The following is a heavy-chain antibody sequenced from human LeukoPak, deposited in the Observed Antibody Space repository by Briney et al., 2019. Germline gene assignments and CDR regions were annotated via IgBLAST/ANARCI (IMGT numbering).Heavy chain of an antibody. CDR1: GFTFSSYA. D-gene: IGHD4-17*01. Sequence: GGSLRLSCAASGFTFSSYAMSWVRQAPGKRLGWVSAISGSGGSTYYPDSVRGLFTISRDNSRNTLYLQMNSLRAEDTAVYYCAKHGESYGDSRTDYWGQGTLVTVSS. V-gene: IGHV3-23*01. CDR3: AKHGESYGDSRTDY. CDR2: ISGSGGST. J-gene: IGHJ4*02.